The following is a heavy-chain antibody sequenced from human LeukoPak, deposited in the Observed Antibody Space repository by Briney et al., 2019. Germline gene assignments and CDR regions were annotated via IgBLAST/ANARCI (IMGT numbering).Heavy chain of an antibody. CDR3: AKSPGGRHHN. Sequence: GGSLRLSCTASGITFGDNVMSWVRQTPGKGLEWVADINPDGSDKYYVDSLKGRFTISRDNSKNTLYLQMNSLRAEDTAVYYCAKSPGGRHHNWGQGTLVTVSS. V-gene: IGHV3-7*03. D-gene: IGHD3-16*01. J-gene: IGHJ4*02. CDR2: INPDGSDK. CDR1: GITFGDNV.